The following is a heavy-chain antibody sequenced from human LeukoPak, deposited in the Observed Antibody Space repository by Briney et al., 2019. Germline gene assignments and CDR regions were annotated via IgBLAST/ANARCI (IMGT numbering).Heavy chain of an antibody. CDR1: GGSISSGGYY. CDR3: ARKGGDYDYYFDY. V-gene: IGHV4-30-2*01. D-gene: IGHD4-17*01. J-gene: IGHJ4*02. CDR2: IYHSGST. Sequence: SQTLSLTCTVSGGSISSGGYYWSWIRQPPGKGLEWIGYIYHSGSTYYNPSLKSRVTISVDRSKNQFSLKLSSVTAADTAVYYCARKGGDYDYYFDYWGQGTLVTVSS.